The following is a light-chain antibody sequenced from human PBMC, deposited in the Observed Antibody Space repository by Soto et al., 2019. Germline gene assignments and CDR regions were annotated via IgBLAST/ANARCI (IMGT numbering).Light chain of an antibody. CDR2: AAY. V-gene: IGKV1-39*01. CDR3: QQSYSTLIT. CDR1: QSISSY. J-gene: IGKJ5*01. Sequence: DIQMTQSPSSLSASVGDRVTITCRASQSISSYLNWYQQKPGKAPKLLIYAAYSLQSGVPSRFSGSGFGTDFTLTISSLQPEDFATYYCQQSYSTLITFGQGTRLEIK.